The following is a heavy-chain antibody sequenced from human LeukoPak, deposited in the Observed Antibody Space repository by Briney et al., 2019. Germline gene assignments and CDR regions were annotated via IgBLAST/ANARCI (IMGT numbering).Heavy chain of an antibody. CDR3: ARGLLRLYFDY. Sequence: SQTLSLTCTVSGGSISSADYYWRWIRQPPGKGLEWIGYIFYSGSTYYNPSLKSRVTISVDTSKNQFSLKLSSVTAADTAVYYCARGLLRLYFDYWGQGTLVTVSP. D-gene: IGHD3-22*01. CDR2: IFYSGST. CDR1: GGSISSADYY. V-gene: IGHV4-30-4*08. J-gene: IGHJ4*02.